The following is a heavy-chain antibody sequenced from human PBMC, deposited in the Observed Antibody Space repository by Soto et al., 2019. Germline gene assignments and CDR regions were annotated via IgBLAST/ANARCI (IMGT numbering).Heavy chain of an antibody. Sequence: QVQLVQSGAEVKKPGASVKVSCKASGYTFTSYGISWVRQAPGQGLEWMGWISAYNGNTNYAQKLQGRVTMTTDTSTRPAYMELRSVRSDDTAVYYCARQVEWLLNAFDIWGQGTMVTVSS. CDR3: ARQVEWLLNAFDI. CDR2: ISAYNGNT. J-gene: IGHJ3*02. D-gene: IGHD3-3*01. V-gene: IGHV1-18*01. CDR1: GYTFTSYG.